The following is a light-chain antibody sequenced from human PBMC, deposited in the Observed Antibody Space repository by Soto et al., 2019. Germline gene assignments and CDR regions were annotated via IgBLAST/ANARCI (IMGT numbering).Light chain of an antibody. J-gene: IGLJ1*01. V-gene: IGLV2-14*01. CDR2: KVS. CDR1: SSDVGGYNY. CDR3: TSPTPGSLYV. Sequence: QSVRTEPASVSGSPGQSITISCAGTSSDVGGYNYGSWYQQYPGRVPKLLIYKVSNRPSGVSNRFSGSKSGNTASLTISGLQAEDEADYFCTSPTPGSLYVFGPGTKVTVL.